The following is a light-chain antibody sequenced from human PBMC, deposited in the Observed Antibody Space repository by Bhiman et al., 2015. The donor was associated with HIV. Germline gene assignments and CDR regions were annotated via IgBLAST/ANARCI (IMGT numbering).Light chain of an antibody. J-gene: IGLJ1*01. CDR2: EDT. CDR1: KLGDKY. CDR3: QAWDSTAFXV. V-gene: IGLV3-1*01. Sequence: SYELTQPPSVSVSPGQTASITCSGDKLGDKYACWYQQKPGQPPVLVIYEDTKRPSGIPERFSGSNSGNTATLTISGSQALDEADYYCQAWDSTAFXVFGTGTKVTVL.